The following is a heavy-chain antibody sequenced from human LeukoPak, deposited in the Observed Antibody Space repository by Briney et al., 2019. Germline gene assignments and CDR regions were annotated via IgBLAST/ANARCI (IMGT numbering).Heavy chain of an antibody. CDR1: GFTFSSYA. J-gene: IGHJ4*02. CDR2: ISGSGGST. CDR3: AKDKIVGAIFRFDY. D-gene: IGHD1-26*01. V-gene: IGHV3-23*01. Sequence: GGSLRLSCVVSGFTFSSYAMHWVRQAPGKGLEWVSGISGSGGSTDYADSVKGRFTISRDNSKNTLYLQMNSLRAEDTAVYYCAKDKIVGAIFRFDYWGQGTLVTVSS.